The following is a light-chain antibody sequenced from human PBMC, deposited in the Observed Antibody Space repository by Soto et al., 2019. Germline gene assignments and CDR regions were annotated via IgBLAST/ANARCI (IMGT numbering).Light chain of an antibody. CDR3: QSHDSSLSTYV. V-gene: IGLV1-40*01. J-gene: IGLJ1*01. CDR2: GHT. CDR1: SSNIGAGYD. Sequence: QSVLTQPPSVSGAPGQRVTISCAGSSSNIGAGYDVHWYQLLPGTAPKLLIYGHTNRPSGVPDRFSGSRSGTSASLAITGLQAGDGADYYCQSHDSSLSTYVFGTGTKVTVL.